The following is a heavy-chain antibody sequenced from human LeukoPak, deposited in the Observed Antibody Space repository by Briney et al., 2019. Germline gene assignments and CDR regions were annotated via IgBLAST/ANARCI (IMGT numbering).Heavy chain of an antibody. CDR2: ISHEGSYQ. CDR1: GFSFGSYG. Sequence: GGSLRLSCAASGFSFGSYGVHWVRQAPGKGLEWVAVISHEGSYQNYADSVKGRFTIFRDNSKNMVFLQMNSLSAEDTAVYYCARTREQWQVLDYWGQGTLVTVSS. D-gene: IGHD6-19*01. J-gene: IGHJ4*02. V-gene: IGHV3-30*03. CDR3: ARTREQWQVLDY.